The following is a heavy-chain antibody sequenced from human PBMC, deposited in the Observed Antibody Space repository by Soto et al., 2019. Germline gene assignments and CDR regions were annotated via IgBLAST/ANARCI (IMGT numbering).Heavy chain of an antibody. CDR2: INPNSGGT. Sequence: ASVKVSCKASGYTFTGYYMHWVRQAPGQGLEWMGWINPNSGGTNYAQKFQGRVTMTRDTSISTAYMELSRLRSDDTAVYYCASSYYYGSGSYHPNNYYYYGMDVWGQGTTVTVSS. D-gene: IGHD3-10*01. CDR3: ASSYYYGSGSYHPNNYYYYGMDV. J-gene: IGHJ6*02. CDR1: GYTFTGYY. V-gene: IGHV1-2*02.